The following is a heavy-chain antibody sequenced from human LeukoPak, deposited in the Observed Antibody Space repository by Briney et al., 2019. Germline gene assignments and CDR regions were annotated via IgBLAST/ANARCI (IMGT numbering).Heavy chain of an antibody. Sequence: PSQTLSLTCTVSGGSINDGDYYWSWIRQPPGKGLEWIGYVYYSGSTYYNPSLKSRVIISVDTSKNQFSLKLTSVTAADTAVYYCARICGSASCYTFDSWGQGTLVTVSS. CDR1: GGSINDGDYY. CDR3: ARICGSASCYTFDS. D-gene: IGHD2-2*02. J-gene: IGHJ4*02. V-gene: IGHV4-30-4*08. CDR2: VYYSGST.